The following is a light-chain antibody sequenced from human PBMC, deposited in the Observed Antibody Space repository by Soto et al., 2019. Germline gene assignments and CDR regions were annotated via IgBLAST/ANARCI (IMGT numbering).Light chain of an antibody. CDR3: QQYGSSPRT. CDR1: QSVSSNY. J-gene: IGKJ1*01. CDR2: DAS. Sequence: EIVLTQTPGTLSLSPGERATLSCRASQSVSSNYLAWYQQTPGQAPRLLIYDASSRATGIPDRFSGSGSGTDFTLTISRLEPEDFAVYFCQQYGSSPRTFGQGTNVEIK. V-gene: IGKV3-20*01.